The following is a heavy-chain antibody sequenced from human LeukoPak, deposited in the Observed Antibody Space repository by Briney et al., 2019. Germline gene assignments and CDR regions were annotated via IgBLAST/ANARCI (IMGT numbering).Heavy chain of an antibody. J-gene: IGHJ1*01. CDR1: GGTFSSYA. D-gene: IGHD2-15*01. V-gene: IGHV1-69*13. CDR2: IIPIFGTA. Sequence: ASVKVSCKASGGTFSSYAISWVRQAPGQGLEWMGGIIPIFGTANYAQKFQGRVTITADESTSTAYMELSSLRSEDTAVYYCARDPRYCSGGSYYLEYFQHWGQGTLVTVSS. CDR3: ARDPRYCSGGSYYLEYFQH.